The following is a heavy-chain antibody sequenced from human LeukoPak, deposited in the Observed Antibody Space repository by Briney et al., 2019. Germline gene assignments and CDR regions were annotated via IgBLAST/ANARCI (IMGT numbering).Heavy chain of an antibody. V-gene: IGHV4-39*01. J-gene: IGHJ3*02. CDR2: IYYSGSA. CDR1: GGSISRSSFY. Sequence: SETLSLTCTVSGGSISRSSFYWAWIRQTPGKGLEWIGSIYYSGSAYYNPSLKSRVTMSVDTSKNQFSLKLSSVTAADTAVYYCARQLIYAFHIWGQGTMVTVSS. CDR3: ARQLIYAFHI.